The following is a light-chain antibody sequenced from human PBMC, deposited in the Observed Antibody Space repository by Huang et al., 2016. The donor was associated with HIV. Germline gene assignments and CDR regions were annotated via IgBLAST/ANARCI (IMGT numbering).Light chain of an antibody. V-gene: IGKV4-1*01. CDR1: QSMLYSSTDKRY. J-gene: IGKJ3*01. CDR2: WAS. CDR3: QQYYSSPFT. Sequence: DIVMTQSPDSLAVSLGERATINCKSSQSMLYSSTDKRYLAWYPQKPGQPPKLLIYWASTRESGVPDRFSGSGSGTDFTLTISSLQAEDGAVYYCQQYYSSPFTFGPGTKVDIK.